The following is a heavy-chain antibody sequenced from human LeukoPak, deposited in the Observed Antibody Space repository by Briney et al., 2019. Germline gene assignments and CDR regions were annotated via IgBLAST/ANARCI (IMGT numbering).Heavy chain of an antibody. CDR3: ARLTTYYDSSGYYHYGYYYYYMDV. J-gene: IGHJ6*03. D-gene: IGHD3-22*01. V-gene: IGHV4-59*01. CDR2: IYYSGST. CDR1: GGSISSYY. Sequence: SETLSLTCTVSGGSISSYYWSWIRQPPGKGLEWIGYIYYSGSTNYNPSLKSRVTISVDTSKNQFSLKLSSVTAADTAVYYCARLTTYYDSSGYYHYGYYYYYMDVWGKGTTVTISS.